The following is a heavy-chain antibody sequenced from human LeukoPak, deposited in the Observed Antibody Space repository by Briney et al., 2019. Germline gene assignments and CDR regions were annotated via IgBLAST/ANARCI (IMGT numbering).Heavy chain of an antibody. D-gene: IGHD1-26*01. CDR2: IYTSGST. CDR3: ARRLSYYRGYYFDY. Sequence: KPSETLSLTCTVSGGSISSGSYYWSWIRQPAGKGLEWIGHIYTSGSTNYNPSLKSRVTISVDKSKNQFSLKLSSVTAADTAVYYCARRLSYYRGYYFDYWGQGTLVTVSS. V-gene: IGHV4-61*09. CDR1: GGSISSGSYY. J-gene: IGHJ4*02.